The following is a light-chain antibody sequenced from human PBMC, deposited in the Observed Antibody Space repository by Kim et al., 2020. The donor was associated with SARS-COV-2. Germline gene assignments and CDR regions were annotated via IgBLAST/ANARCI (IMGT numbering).Light chain of an antibody. CDR1: QSISYY. V-gene: IGKV1-39*01. J-gene: IGKJ5*01. CDR2: GAS. CDR3: KQSYSTPIT. Sequence: QVPSSLSASVGDRVTITCRASQSISYYLNWYQQKPGKAPKLLIYGASSLQSGVPSRFSGSGSGTDFILTISSLQPEDFATYYCKQSYSTPITFGQGTRLEVK.